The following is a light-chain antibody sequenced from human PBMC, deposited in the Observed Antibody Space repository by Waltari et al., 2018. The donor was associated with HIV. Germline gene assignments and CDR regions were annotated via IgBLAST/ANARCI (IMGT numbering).Light chain of an antibody. CDR1: SSDIGGYNY. J-gene: IGLJ2*01. CDR2: EVT. CDR3: SSYAPTNKFYVL. Sequence: QSALTPPPSASGSPGQSVTMSCTATSSDIGGYNYVSWYQQHPGKAPKLIMTEVTKRPSGVPDRFSGSKSGNTASLTVSGLQAEDEAHYYCSSYAPTNKFYVLFGGGTTLTVL. V-gene: IGLV2-8*01.